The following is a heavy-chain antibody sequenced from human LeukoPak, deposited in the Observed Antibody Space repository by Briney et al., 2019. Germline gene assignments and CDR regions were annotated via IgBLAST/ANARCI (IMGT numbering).Heavy chain of an antibody. CDR2: INPNSGGT. D-gene: IGHD4-17*01. J-gene: IGHJ5*02. CDR3: ARENGDYGRNWFDP. V-gene: IGHV1-2*02. Sequence: ASVKVSCKVSGYTLTELSMHWVRQAPGQGLEWMGWINPNSGGTNYAQKFQGRVTMTRDTSISTAYMELSRLRSDDTAVYYCARENGDYGRNWFDPWGQGTLVTVSS. CDR1: GYTLTELS.